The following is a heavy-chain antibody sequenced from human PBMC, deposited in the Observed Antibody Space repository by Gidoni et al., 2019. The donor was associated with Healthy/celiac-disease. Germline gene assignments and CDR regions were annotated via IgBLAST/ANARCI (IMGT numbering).Heavy chain of an antibody. Sequence: QMQLQESGPGLVKPSETLSLTCTVPGSSISSSSYYWGWIRQPPVKGLEWIGSIYFSGGTYYNPSLKSRVTISVDTSKNQFSLKLSSGTAADTAVYYCARRIQLWLWAFDIWAKGKWSPSLQ. V-gene: IGHV4-39*01. J-gene: IGHJ3*02. CDR2: IYFSGGT. CDR3: ARRIQLWLWAFDI. D-gene: IGHD5-18*01. CDR1: GSSISSSSYY.